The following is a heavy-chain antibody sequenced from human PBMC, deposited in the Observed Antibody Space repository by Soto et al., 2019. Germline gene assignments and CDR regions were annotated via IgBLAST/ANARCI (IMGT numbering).Heavy chain of an antibody. Sequence: QVQLVQSGAEVKKPGASVKVSCKASGYTFTSYGISWVRQAPGQGLEWMGWISAYNGNTNYAQKLQGRVTMTTDTSTSTAYMELRSLRSDDTAVYYCARDLYCSGGSCPDAVTTHWFDPWGQGTLVTVSS. CDR3: ARDLYCSGGSCPDAVTTHWFDP. CDR2: ISAYNGNT. V-gene: IGHV1-18*01. J-gene: IGHJ5*02. CDR1: GYTFTSYG. D-gene: IGHD2-15*01.